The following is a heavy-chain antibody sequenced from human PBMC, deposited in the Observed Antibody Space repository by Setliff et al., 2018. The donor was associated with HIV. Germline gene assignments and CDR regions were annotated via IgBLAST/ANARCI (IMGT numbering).Heavy chain of an antibody. CDR2: INPNNGGT. CDR1: GYTFTGYY. Sequence: GASVKVSCKASGYTFTGYYMHWVRQAPGQGLEWMGWINPNNGGTNYAQKFQGRVTMTRETSISTAYMELSRLRYDDTAVYYCARDYYDSSGYIFFPGLPDYWGQGTLVTVSS. J-gene: IGHJ4*02. V-gene: IGHV1-2*02. D-gene: IGHD3-22*01. CDR3: ARDYYDSSGYIFFPGLPDY.